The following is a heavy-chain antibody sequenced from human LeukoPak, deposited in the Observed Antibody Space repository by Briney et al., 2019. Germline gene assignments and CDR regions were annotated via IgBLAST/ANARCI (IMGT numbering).Heavy chain of an antibody. D-gene: IGHD2-2*01. CDR2: IYSGGST. J-gene: IGHJ6*03. V-gene: IGHV3-53*01. Sequence: GGSLRLSCAASGFTVSNNYMSWVRQASGKGLEWVSVIYSGGSTHYADSVKGRFTISRDNSKNTVNLQMNSLRAEDTAVYYCARDRRVVPAAIYFYYMDVWGKGTTVTVSS. CDR3: ARDRRVVPAAIYFYYMDV. CDR1: GFTVSNNY.